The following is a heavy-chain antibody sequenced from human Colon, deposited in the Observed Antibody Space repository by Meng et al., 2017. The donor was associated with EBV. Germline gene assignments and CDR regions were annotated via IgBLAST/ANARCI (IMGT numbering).Heavy chain of an antibody. Sequence: QGHLQEWGPGLVKPADALSLTCPVSGGSIGSYYWSWIRQPPGKGLEWIGYIYYSGSTNYHPSLKSRVTISVDTSKNQFSLKLSSVTAADTAVYYCARHFINWFDPWGQGTLVTVSS. CDR1: GGSIGSYY. V-gene: IGHV4-59*08. CDR2: IYYSGST. CDR3: ARHFINWFDP. J-gene: IGHJ5*02.